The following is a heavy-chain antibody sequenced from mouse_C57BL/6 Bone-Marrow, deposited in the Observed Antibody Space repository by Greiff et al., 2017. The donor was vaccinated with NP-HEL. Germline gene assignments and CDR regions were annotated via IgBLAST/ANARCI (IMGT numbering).Heavy chain of an antibody. V-gene: IGHV1-55*01. J-gene: IGHJ3*01. CDR2: IYPGSGST. CDR1: GYTFTSYW. Sequence: VQLQQSGAELVKPGASVKMSCKASGYTFTSYWITWVKQRPGQGLEWIGDIYPGSGSTNYNEKFKSKATLTVDTSSSTAYMQLSSLTSEDSAVYYCARSRDYGSSGWFAYWGQGTLVTVSA. D-gene: IGHD1-1*01. CDR3: ARSRDYGSSGWFAY.